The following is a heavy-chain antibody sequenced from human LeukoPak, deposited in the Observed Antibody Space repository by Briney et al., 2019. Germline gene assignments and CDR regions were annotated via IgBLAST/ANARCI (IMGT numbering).Heavy chain of an antibody. J-gene: IGHJ6*03. D-gene: IGHD1-26*01. CDR3: ARDYSYYYMDV. V-gene: IGHV3-66*01. Sequence: DPGGSLRLSCAASGFTVSSNYMSWVRQAPGKGLEWVSVIYSGGSTYYADSVKGRFTISRDNSKNTLYLRVNSLRAEDTAVYYCARDYSYYYMDVWGKGTTVTISS. CDR1: GFTVSSNY. CDR2: IYSGGST.